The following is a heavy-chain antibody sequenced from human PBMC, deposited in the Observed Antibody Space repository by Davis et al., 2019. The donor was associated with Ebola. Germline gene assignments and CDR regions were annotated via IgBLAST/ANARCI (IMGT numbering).Heavy chain of an antibody. CDR3: ARDLYSRTFDV. CDR2: MWYDGSYT. D-gene: IGHD6-13*01. CDR1: GFMFSTYG. J-gene: IGHJ3*01. V-gene: IGHV3-33*01. Sequence: GESLKTSCAASGFMFSTYGIHWARQAPRKGLEWVAIMWYDGSYTYFADSVKGRFSMSRDNSKNTMYLQMDSLRVEDTAVYYCARDLYSRTFDVWGQGTMVTVSS.